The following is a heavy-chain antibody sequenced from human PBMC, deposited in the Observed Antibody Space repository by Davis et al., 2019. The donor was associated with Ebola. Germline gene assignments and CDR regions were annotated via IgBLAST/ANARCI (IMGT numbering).Heavy chain of an antibody. D-gene: IGHD1-1*01. Sequence: AASVKVSCKASGYTFTSYAMHWVRQAPGQRLEWMGWINAGNGNTKYSQKFQGRVTITRDTSVSTAYMELSSLRSEDTAVYYCARDRTSGQYYYYYGMDVWGQGTTVTVSS. CDR2: INAGNGNT. CDR3: ARDRTSGQYYYYYGMDV. J-gene: IGHJ6*02. V-gene: IGHV1-3*01. CDR1: GYTFTSYA.